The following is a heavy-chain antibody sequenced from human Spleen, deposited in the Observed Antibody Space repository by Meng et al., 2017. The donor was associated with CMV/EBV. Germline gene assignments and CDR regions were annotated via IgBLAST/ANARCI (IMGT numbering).Heavy chain of an antibody. CDR2: INHSGST. J-gene: IGHJ1*01. CDR1: GGAFRGYD. Sequence: RSLTCAVYGGAFRGYDWSWIRQPTGKGLEWIGEINHSGSTNCNPSLKSRVTISVDTSKNQFSLKLSSVTAADTAVYYCARGASFQHWGQGTLVTVSS. CDR3: ARGASFQH. V-gene: IGHV4-34*01.